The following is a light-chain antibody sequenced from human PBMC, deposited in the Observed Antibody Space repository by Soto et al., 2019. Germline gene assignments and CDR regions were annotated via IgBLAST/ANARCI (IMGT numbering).Light chain of an antibody. CDR2: EVD. Sequence: QSALTQPASVSASPGQSITISCTGSSIAFGPYKFVSWYQHHPGKAPKLMIYEVDHRPSGVSIRFSGSKSGNTASLTISGLQAEDEADYYCSSYASSNILIFGGGTKVTVL. CDR1: SIAFGPYKF. CDR3: SSYASSNILI. J-gene: IGLJ2*01. V-gene: IGLV2-14*01.